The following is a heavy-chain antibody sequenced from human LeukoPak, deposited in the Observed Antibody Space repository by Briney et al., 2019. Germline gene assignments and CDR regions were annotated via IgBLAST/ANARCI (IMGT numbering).Heavy chain of an antibody. Sequence: GRSLRLSCAASAFTFDGYAMHWVRQAPGKGLEWVSGISRNSGAIGYADSVKGRFTISRDNAKNSLFLQMNSLQDEDTALYFCAKGISVTDYYYGMDVWGQGTTVTVSS. CDR2: ISRNSGAI. CDR3: AKGISVTDYYYGMDV. V-gene: IGHV3-9*01. D-gene: IGHD2-21*02. CDR1: AFTFDGYA. J-gene: IGHJ6*02.